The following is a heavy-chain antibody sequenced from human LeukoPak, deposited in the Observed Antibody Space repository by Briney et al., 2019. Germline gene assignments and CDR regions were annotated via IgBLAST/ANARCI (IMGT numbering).Heavy chain of an antibody. CDR1: GYTFTSYD. V-gene: IGHV1-8*01. D-gene: IGHD3-10*01. J-gene: IGHJ4*02. CDR2: MNPNSGNT. Sequence: ASVKVSCKASGYTFTSYDINWVRQATGQGLEWMGWMNPNSGNTGYAQKFQGRVTMTRNTSISTAYMELSSLRSEDTAVYYCAAGITMVRGVIITPFDYWGQGTLVTVSS. CDR3: AAGITMVRGVIITPFDY.